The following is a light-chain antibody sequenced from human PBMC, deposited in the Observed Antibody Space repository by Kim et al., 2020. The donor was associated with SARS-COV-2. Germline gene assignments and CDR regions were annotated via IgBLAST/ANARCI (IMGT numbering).Light chain of an antibody. CDR3: AAWDDSLGGWV. CDR2: RNN. CDR1: SSNIGSNY. V-gene: IGLV1-47*01. Sequence: VLTQPPSASGTPGQRVTISCSGSSSNIGSNYVYWYQQLPGTAPKLLIYRNNQRPSGVPDRFSGSKSGTSASLAISGLRSEDEADYYCAAWDDSLGGWVFGGGTQLTVL. J-gene: IGLJ3*02.